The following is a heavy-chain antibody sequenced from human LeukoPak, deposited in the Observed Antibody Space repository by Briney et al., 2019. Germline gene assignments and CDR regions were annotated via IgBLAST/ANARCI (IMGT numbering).Heavy chain of an antibody. D-gene: IGHD5-12*01. J-gene: IGHJ4*02. CDR2: INHSGGT. V-gene: IGHV4-34*01. Sequence: SETLSLTCAVYGGSFSGYYWSWIRQPPGKGLEWIGEINHSGGTNYNPSLKSRVTISVDTSKNQFSLKLSSVTAADTAVYYCARGIWGDGYKTYYFDYWGQGTLVTVSS. CDR1: GGSFSGYY. CDR3: ARGIWGDGYKTYYFDY.